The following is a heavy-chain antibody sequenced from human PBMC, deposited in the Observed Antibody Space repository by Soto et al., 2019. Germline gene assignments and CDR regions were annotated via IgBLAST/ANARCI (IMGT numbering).Heavy chain of an antibody. Sequence: EVKLVQSGGGLVKPGGSLRLSCAASGFTFETSSINCLRQTPGKGLEWVASISATSLYIYYADSVRGRFTISRENGKNTVSLQMDGLTAEDQALYFCARDLGGGAHYGMDVWGQGTTVTVSS. D-gene: IGHD3-16*01. CDR1: GFTFETSS. CDR2: ISATSLYI. CDR3: ARDLGGGAHYGMDV. J-gene: IGHJ6*02. V-gene: IGHV3-21*06.